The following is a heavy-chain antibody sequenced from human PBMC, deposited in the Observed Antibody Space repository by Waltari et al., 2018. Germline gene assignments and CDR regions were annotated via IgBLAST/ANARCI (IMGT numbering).Heavy chain of an antibody. CDR3: ARVHYDFWSGYYI. CDR2: INPKSGNT. D-gene: IGHD3-3*01. CDR1: GYPFSPYD. V-gene: IGHV1-8*02. Sequence: QMQLVQSGAEVKKPGASVKVSCEASGYPFSPYDNNWVRQATGHGLEWMGWINPKSGNTVAAQNFQDRVTITRDPSTSTVYMELSSLRSDDAAVYYCARVHYDFWSGYYIWGQGTLVTVPS. J-gene: IGHJ4*02.